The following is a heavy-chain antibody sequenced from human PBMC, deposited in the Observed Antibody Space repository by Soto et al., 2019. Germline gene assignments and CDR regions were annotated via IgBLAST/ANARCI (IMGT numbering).Heavy chain of an antibody. J-gene: IGHJ4*02. Sequence: VGSLRLSCATSGLTFSNYAMSWVRQAPGGGLEWVSSMSGSSSTTYYADSVRGRFTISRDRSKSTLYLQMSSLRAEDTALYYCAKNQERELPRVIDFWGQGTLVTVS. CDR3: AKNQERELPRVIDF. CDR1: GLTFSNYA. CDR2: MSGSSSTT. V-gene: IGHV3-23*01. D-gene: IGHD1-7*01.